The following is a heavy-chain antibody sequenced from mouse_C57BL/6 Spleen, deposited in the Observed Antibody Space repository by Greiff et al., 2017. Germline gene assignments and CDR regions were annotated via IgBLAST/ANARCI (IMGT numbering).Heavy chain of an antibody. CDR1: GFTFSDYW. J-gene: IGHJ4*01. CDR3: TYGYYAMDY. V-gene: IGHV6-3*01. CDR2: IRLKSDNYAT. D-gene: IGHD2-10*02. Sequence: EVKVEESGGGLVQPGGSMKLSCVASGFTFSDYWMNWVRQSPEKGLEWVAQIRLKSDNYATHYAVSVKGRFTISSDDSKSSVYLQMNNLRAEDTGIYYCTYGYYAMDYWGQGTSVTVSS.